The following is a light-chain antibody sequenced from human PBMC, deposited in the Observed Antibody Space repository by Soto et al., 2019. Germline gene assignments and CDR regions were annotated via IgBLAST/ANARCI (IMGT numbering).Light chain of an antibody. J-gene: IGLJ2*01. Sequence: QSVLTQSPSASGTPGQWVTISCSGSRSNIGTYTVNWYQQLPGTAPTLLIFRNHQRPSGVPDRFSGSKSGTSASLAISGPQSEDEADYYCAAWDASRRAVVFGGGTQLTVL. CDR3: AAWDASRRAVV. V-gene: IGLV1-44*01. CDR2: RNH. CDR1: RSNIGTYT.